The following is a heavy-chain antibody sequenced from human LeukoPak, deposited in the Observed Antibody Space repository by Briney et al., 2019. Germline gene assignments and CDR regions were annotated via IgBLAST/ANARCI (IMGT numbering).Heavy chain of an antibody. J-gene: IGHJ4*02. V-gene: IGHV4-4*02. CDR3: ASRLYDSARNFDY. CDR1: GGSISISNW. Sequence: SETLSLTCAVSGGSISISNWWSWVRQPPGKGLEWVGEIYHSGSTNYNPSLKSRVTISVDKSKNRFSLRLSSVTAADTAVYYCASRLYDSARNFDYWGQGTLVTVSS. D-gene: IGHD3-16*01. CDR2: IYHSGST.